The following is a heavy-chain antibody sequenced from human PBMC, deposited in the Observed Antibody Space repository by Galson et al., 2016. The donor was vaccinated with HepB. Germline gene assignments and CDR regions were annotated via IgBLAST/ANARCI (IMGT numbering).Heavy chain of an antibody. CDR1: GFTFDDYA. Sequence: LRLSCAASGFTFDDYAMHWVRQAPGKGLEWVAGISWNSGNLDYAESVRGRFTISRDNAKNSLFLQMNSLRAEDTALYFCSRVYSYYYGMDVWGQGTTVTVSS. CDR3: SRVYSYYYGMDV. CDR2: ISWNSGNL. D-gene: IGHD1-26*01. V-gene: IGHV3-9*01. J-gene: IGHJ6*02.